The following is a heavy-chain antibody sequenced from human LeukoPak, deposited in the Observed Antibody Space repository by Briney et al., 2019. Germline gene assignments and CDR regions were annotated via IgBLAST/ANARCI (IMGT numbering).Heavy chain of an antibody. D-gene: IGHD2-2*03. V-gene: IGHV3-23*01. CDR3: AKGGYCSSISCYSTNFDY. CDR2: ISGSGGRT. CDR1: GFTFSSYA. Sequence: GGSLRLSCAASGFTFSSYATSWVRQAPGKGLEWVSTISGSGGRTYYADSVRGRFIISRDNSKNTLDLHMNSLRAEDTAVYYCAKGGYCSSISCYSTNFDYWGQGTLVTVSS. J-gene: IGHJ4*02.